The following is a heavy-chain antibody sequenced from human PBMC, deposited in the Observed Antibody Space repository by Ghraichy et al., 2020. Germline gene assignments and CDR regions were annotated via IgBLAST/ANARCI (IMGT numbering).Heavy chain of an antibody. V-gene: IGHV4-31*03. J-gene: IGHJ6*02. CDR3: ARDRWIPALYYYYGMDV. Sequence: SETLSLTCTVSAGSISSGGYYWSWIRQHPGKGLEWIGYIYYSGSTYYNPSLKSRVTISVDTTKNQFSLKLSSVTAADTAVYYCARDRWIPALYYYYGMDVWGQGTTVTVSS. D-gene: IGHD1-1*01. CDR2: IYYSGST. CDR1: AGSISSGGYY.